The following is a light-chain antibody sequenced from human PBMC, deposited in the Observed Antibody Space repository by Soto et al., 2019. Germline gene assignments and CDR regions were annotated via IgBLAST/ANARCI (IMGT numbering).Light chain of an antibody. CDR1: QDISNW. J-gene: IGKJ4*01. V-gene: IGKV1-12*01. CDR3: QEANSFPLT. CDR2: AAS. Sequence: DIQMTQSPSSVSASVGDRVSITCRASQDISNWLAWYQQKPGEAPKVLIYAASTLQSGVPSRFSGSGSGTDFTLTISSLQAEDFATYFCQEANSFPLTFGGGTNVEIK.